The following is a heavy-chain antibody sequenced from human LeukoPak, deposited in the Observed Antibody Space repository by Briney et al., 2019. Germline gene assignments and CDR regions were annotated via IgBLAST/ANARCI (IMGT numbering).Heavy chain of an antibody. CDR2: INHSGRT. Sequence: PSETLSLTCAVYGGSFSGYFWSWIRQSPGKGLEWIGEINHSGRTNYNPSLKSRVTISVDTSKNQFSLNLRSVTAADTAVYYCARLGRKNIIVVVPANWFDPWGQGTLVTVSS. CDR1: GGSFSGYF. V-gene: IGHV4-34*01. CDR3: ARLGRKNIIVVVPANWFDP. D-gene: IGHD2-15*01. J-gene: IGHJ5*02.